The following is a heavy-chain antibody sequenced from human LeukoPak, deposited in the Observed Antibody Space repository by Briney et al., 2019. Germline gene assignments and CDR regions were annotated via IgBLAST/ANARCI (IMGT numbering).Heavy chain of an antibody. V-gene: IGHV3-48*03. CDR1: GFTFSSYE. J-gene: IGHJ4*02. D-gene: IGHD3-22*01. CDR2: ISPTGSTI. CDR3: ARDAYYYDRSGYYLLDY. Sequence: PGGSLRLSCAASGFTFSSYEMNWVRQAPGKGLEWVSYISPTGSTIYYADSMKGRFTISRDNAKKSLYLQMNSLRAEDTAVYYCARDAYYYDRSGYYLLDYWGQGTLVTVS.